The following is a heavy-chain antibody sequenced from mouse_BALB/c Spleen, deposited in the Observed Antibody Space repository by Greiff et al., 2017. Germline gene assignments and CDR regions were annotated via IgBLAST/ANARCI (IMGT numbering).Heavy chain of an antibody. CDR1: GYTFSSYW. CDR3: ARSAYRYGVYFDY. Sequence: VQLQQSGAELMKPGASVKISCKATGYTFSSYWIEWVKQRPGHGLEWIGEILPGSGSTNYNEKFKGKATFTADTSSNTAYMQLSSLTSEDSAVYYCARSAYRYGVYFDYWGQGTTLTVSS. V-gene: IGHV1-9*01. D-gene: IGHD2-14*01. CDR2: ILPGSGST. J-gene: IGHJ2*01.